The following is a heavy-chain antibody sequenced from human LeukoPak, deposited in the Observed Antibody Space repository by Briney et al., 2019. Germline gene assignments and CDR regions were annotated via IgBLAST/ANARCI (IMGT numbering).Heavy chain of an antibody. J-gene: IGHJ4*02. CDR1: GFSFSSNA. V-gene: IGHV3-64*02. CDR3: ARDYKYAFDN. CDR2: ISSDGGST. Sequence: PGGSLRLSCAASGFSFSSNAMHWLRQAPGKGLEYVSGISSDGGSTYYVDSVKGRFTISGDKAKNSLYLQMNSLRVEDTAVYYCARDYKYAFDNWGQGTLVTVSS. D-gene: IGHD5-24*01.